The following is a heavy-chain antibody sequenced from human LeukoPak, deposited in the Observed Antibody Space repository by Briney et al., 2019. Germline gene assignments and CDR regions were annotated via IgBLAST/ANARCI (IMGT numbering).Heavy chain of an antibody. V-gene: IGHV4-59*08. CDR1: GGSISSYY. CDR3: ARTAMGDYFDY. Sequence: NPSETLSLTCTVSGGSISSYYWSWIRQPPGKGLEWIGYIYYSGSTNYNPSLKSRVTISVDTSKNQFSLKLSSVTAADTAVYYCARTAMGDYFDYWGQGTLVTVSS. J-gene: IGHJ4*02. CDR2: IYYSGST. D-gene: IGHD5-18*01.